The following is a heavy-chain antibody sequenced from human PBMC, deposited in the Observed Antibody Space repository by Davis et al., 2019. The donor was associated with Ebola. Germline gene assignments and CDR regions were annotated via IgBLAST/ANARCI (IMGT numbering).Heavy chain of an antibody. J-gene: IGHJ6*02. Sequence: MPSETLSLTCAVYGGSFSGYYWSWIRQPPGKGLEWIGEINHSGSTNYNPSLKSRVTISVDESKNQFSLKLSSVTAADTAVYYCARTGGGSGSYRRSYYYYGMDVWGQGTTVTVSS. CDR1: GGSFSGYY. D-gene: IGHD3-10*01. CDR2: INHSGST. CDR3: ARTGGGSGSYRRSYYYYGMDV. V-gene: IGHV4-34*01.